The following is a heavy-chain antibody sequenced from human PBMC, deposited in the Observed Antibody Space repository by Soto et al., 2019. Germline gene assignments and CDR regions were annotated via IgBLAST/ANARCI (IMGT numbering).Heavy chain of an antibody. CDR3: ARESNPNYDFWSGHPLHY. CDR2: ISSSSSYI. J-gene: IGHJ4*02. V-gene: IGHV3-21*06. Sequence: GGSLRLSCAASGFTFSSFGMNWVRQAPGKGLEWVSSISSSSSYIYYADSLKGRFTISRDNAKNSLYLQMNSLRAEDTAVYYCARESNPNYDFWSGHPLHYWGQGPPVTVSS. CDR1: GFTFSSFG. D-gene: IGHD3-3*01.